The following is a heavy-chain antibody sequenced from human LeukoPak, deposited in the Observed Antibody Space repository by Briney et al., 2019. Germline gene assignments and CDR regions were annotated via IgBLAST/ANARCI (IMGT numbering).Heavy chain of an antibody. D-gene: IGHD3-22*01. J-gene: IGHJ4*02. CDR1: GFTFSGSA. CDR3: TRQEPSGYYY. Sequence: GGSLRLSCAASGFTFSGSAMHWVRQASGKGLEWVGRIRSKANSYATAYAASVKGRFTISRDDSKNTAYLQMNSLKTEDTAVYYCTRQEPSGYYYWGQGTLATVSS. CDR2: IRSKANSYAT. V-gene: IGHV3-73*01.